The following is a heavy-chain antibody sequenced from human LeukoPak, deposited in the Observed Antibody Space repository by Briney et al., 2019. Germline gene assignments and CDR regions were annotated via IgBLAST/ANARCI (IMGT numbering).Heavy chain of an antibody. CDR2: ISSGGNTQ. CDR1: GFSLSSYE. D-gene: IGHD2-21*01. Sequence: GGSLRLSCAASGFSLSSYEMNWIRQVPGKGLEWASHISSGGNTQYYADSVRGRFTMSRDNAKNSVDLQMNSLRAEDTAVYYCARDIVNGPFVISLESWGQGALVTVSS. J-gene: IGHJ4*02. V-gene: IGHV3-48*03. CDR3: ARDIVNGPFVISLES.